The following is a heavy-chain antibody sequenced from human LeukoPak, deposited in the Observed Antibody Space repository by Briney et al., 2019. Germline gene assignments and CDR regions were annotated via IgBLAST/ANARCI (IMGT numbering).Heavy chain of an antibody. CDR3: AKGGKWDVTPFDY. Sequence: GGSLRLSCVASGFPFSSYWMTWVRQAPGKGLEWVSTISGGGGSTYYADSVKGRFTISRDNSKNTLYLQVNSLRAEDTAVYYYAKGGKWDVTPFDYWGQGTLVTVSS. J-gene: IGHJ4*02. CDR2: ISGGGGST. V-gene: IGHV3-23*01. D-gene: IGHD1-26*01. CDR1: GFPFSSYW.